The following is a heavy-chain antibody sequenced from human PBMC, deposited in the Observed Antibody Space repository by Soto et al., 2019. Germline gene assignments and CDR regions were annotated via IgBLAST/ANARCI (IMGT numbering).Heavy chain of an antibody. Sequence: VQLVESGGGSVQPGGSLRLSCAASGFTFSSYEMNWVRQAPGKGLEWVSHISISGGTTYYADSVKGRFTISRDNAKNSLYLQMNSLRAEDTAVYSCARDSGDYGNYFFDYWGQGTLVTVSS. CDR1: GFTFSSYE. V-gene: IGHV3-48*03. CDR2: ISISGGTT. CDR3: ARDSGDYGNYFFDY. J-gene: IGHJ4*02. D-gene: IGHD4-17*01.